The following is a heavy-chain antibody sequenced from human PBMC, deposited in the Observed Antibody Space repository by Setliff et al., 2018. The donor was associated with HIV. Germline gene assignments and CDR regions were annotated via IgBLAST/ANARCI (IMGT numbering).Heavy chain of an antibody. CDR3: ARPYCTNGVCNPD. J-gene: IGHJ4*02. Sequence: SETLSLTCNVSGASISSYYWSWIRQPPGKGLEWIGYVYHSGGTNYNPSLKSRLTISTDASKNQFSLKLSSVTTADTAVYYCARPYCTNGVCNPDWGQGTLVTVSS. D-gene: IGHD2-8*01. CDR2: VYHSGGT. V-gene: IGHV4-59*12. CDR1: GASISSYY.